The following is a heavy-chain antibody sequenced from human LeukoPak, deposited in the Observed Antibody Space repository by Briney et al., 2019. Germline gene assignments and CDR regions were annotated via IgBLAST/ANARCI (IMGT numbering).Heavy chain of an antibody. CDR2: ISSSSSSI. D-gene: IGHD3-16*01. J-gene: IGHJ6*02. CDR1: GSTFSSYT. CDR3: ARVGDYYDMDI. Sequence: GGSLRLSCAASGSTFSSYTMNWVRQAPGKGLEWVSSISSSSSSIYYADSVKGRFTISRDNAKNSLYLQMNSLRAEDTAVYYCARVGDYYDMDIWGQGATVTVSS. V-gene: IGHV3-21*01.